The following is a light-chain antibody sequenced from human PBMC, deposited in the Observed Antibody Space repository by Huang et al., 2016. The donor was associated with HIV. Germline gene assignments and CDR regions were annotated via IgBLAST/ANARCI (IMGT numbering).Light chain of an antibody. J-gene: IGKJ1*01. Sequence: EIVMTQSPATLSVSPGERATPSCRASQSVSSNLAWYQQKPGQAPRLLIYGASTRASGIPGRCSGSGSGTEFTLTISSLQSEDFAVYYCQQFNNWPRTFGQGTKVEIK. CDR1: QSVSSN. V-gene: IGKV3-15*01. CDR3: QQFNNWPRT. CDR2: GAS.